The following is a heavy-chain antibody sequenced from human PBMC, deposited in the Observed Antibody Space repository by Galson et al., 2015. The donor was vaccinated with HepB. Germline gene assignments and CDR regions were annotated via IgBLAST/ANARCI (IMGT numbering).Heavy chain of an antibody. Sequence: SLRLSCADSGFTFSGYGMHWVRQAPGKGLEWVSIISYDGSIKYYADSVKGRFTISRDNSKNTLYLQMNSLRAEDTAVYYCAKSILFLEWLEGVDYWGQGTLVTGSS. CDR1: GFTFSGYG. CDR3: AKSILFLEWLEGVDY. J-gene: IGHJ4*02. CDR2: ISYDGSIK. D-gene: IGHD3-3*01. V-gene: IGHV3-30*18.